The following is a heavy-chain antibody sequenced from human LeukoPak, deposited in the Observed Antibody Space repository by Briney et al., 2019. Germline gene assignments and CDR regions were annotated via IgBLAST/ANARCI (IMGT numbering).Heavy chain of an antibody. V-gene: IGHV3-48*03. D-gene: IGHD3-10*01. J-gene: IGHJ3*02. CDR3: AREELWFGELSVAAFDI. Sequence: PGGSLRLSCAASGFTFSSYEMNWVRQAPGKGLEWVSYISSSDSTIYYADSVKGRFTISRDNAKNSLYLQMNSLRAEDTAVYYCAREELWFGELSVAAFDIWGQGTMVTVSS. CDR1: GFTFSSYE. CDR2: ISSSDSTI.